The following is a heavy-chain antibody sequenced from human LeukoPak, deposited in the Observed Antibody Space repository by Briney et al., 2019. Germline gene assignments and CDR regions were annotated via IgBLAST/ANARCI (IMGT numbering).Heavy chain of an antibody. CDR2: IYYSGST. CDR1: GGSFSSYY. CDR3: AREGVQQQLDN. D-gene: IGHD6-13*01. Sequence: SETLSLTCAVYGGSFSSYYWSWIRQPPGKGLEWIGYIYYSGSTNYNPSLKSRVTISVGTSKNQFSLKLSSVTAADTAVYYCAREGVQQQLDNWGQGTLVTVSS. J-gene: IGHJ4*02. V-gene: IGHV4-59*01.